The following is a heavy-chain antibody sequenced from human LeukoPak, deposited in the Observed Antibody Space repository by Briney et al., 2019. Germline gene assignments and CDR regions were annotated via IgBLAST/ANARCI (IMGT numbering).Heavy chain of an antibody. CDR3: ARGRAMIVVVIDGDRFAPSDYYFDY. Sequence: PSETLSLTCAVYGGSFSGYYWSWIRQPPGKGLEWIGEINHSGSTNYNPSLKSRVTISVDTSKNQFSLKLSSVTAADTAVYYCARGRAMIVVVIDGDRFAPSDYYFDYWGQGTLVTVSS. CDR1: GGSFSGYY. V-gene: IGHV4-34*01. CDR2: INHSGST. J-gene: IGHJ4*02. D-gene: IGHD3-22*01.